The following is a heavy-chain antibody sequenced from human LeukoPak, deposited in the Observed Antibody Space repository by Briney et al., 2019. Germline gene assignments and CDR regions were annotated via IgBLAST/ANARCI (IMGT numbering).Heavy chain of an antibody. CDR1: GGSISSDY. J-gene: IGHJ5*02. Sequence: TSETLSLTCTVSGGSISSDYWSWIRQPPGKGLEYIGFMFASGTSNYNPSFKSRVTMSVDTSKSQFSMNLSSVTAADTAVYYCARGMYELKLGAWFDPWGQGTLVTVSS. D-gene: IGHD3-16*01. V-gene: IGHV4-59*01. CDR3: ARGMYELKLGAWFDP. CDR2: MFASGTS.